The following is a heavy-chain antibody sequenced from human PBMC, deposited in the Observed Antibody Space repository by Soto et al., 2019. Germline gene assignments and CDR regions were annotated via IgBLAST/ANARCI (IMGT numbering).Heavy chain of an antibody. Sequence: QITLKESGPTLVKPTQALTLTCTFSGFSLSTSGVGVGWIRQPPGKALEWLALIYWDDDKRYSPSLKRRLTXSXXPAKNQVVRTITDMHPVDTATYYWALTGLEAPPGVWGEGPLVTVSS. CDR1: GFSLSTSGVG. V-gene: IGHV2-5*02. CDR3: ALTGLEAPPGV. CDR2: IYWDDDK. J-gene: IGHJ1*01. D-gene: IGHD6-6*01.